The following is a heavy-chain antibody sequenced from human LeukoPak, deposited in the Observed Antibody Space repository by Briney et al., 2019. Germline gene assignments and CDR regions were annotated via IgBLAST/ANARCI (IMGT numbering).Heavy chain of an antibody. CDR1: GYTFTGYH. V-gene: IGHV1-2*06. D-gene: IGHD5-24*01. Sequence: ASVKVSCKASGYTFTGYHMHWVRQAPGQGLEWMGRINPNNGGTNYAQNFQGRVTMTRDTSITTVYMELSRLTYDDTAVYYCARVGDGLNDAFDIWGQGTMVTVSS. CDR2: INPNNGGT. J-gene: IGHJ3*02. CDR3: ARVGDGLNDAFDI.